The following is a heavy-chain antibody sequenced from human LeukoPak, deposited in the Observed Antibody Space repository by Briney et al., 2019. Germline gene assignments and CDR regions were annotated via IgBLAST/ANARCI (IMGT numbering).Heavy chain of an antibody. CDR3: ARGGPCGGDCCSTSFDY. D-gene: IGHD2-21*02. CDR1: GYTFTSYF. Sequence: ASVKVSCKASGYTFTSYFVHWLRRAPGQGLEWMGIINPTGGSTFYAQNFQGRVTMARDTSTSTVYMELSSLRSEDTAMYYCARGGPCGGDCCSTSFDYWGQGTLVTVSS. CDR2: INPTGGST. J-gene: IGHJ4*02. V-gene: IGHV1-46*01.